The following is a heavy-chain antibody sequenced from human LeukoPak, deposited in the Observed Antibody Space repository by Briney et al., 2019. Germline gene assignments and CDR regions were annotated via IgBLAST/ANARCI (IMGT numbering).Heavy chain of an antibody. CDR3: ATKYSAGWLFDY. D-gene: IGHD5-12*01. J-gene: IGHJ4*02. Sequence: PGGSLRLSCAASGFTFSTYSLNWVRQAPGKGLEWVSYISSSSGTLYYADSVKGRFTLSRDNAENPVHLQMISLRAEDTAVYYCATKYSAGWLFDYWGQGTLVTVSS. CDR1: GFTFSTYS. CDR2: ISSSSGTL. V-gene: IGHV3-48*04.